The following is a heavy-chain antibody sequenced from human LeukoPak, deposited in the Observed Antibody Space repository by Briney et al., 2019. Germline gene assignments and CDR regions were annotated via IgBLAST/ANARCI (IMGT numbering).Heavy chain of an antibody. D-gene: IGHD6-13*01. CDR2: INHSGST. CDR3: ASALAAADDAFDI. V-gene: IGHV4-34*01. Sequence: SETLSLTCAVYGGPFSGYYWSWIRQPPGKGLEWIGEINHSGSTNYNPSLKSRVTISVDTSKNQFSLKLSSVTAADTAVYYCASALAAADDAFDIWGQGTMVTVSS. CDR1: GGPFSGYY. J-gene: IGHJ3*02.